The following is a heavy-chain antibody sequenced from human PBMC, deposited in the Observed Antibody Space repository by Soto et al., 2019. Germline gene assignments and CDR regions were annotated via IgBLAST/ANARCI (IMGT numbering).Heavy chain of an antibody. J-gene: IGHJ3*02. CDR1: GYTFTSYG. CDR3: ARLYSSSWYRAFDI. V-gene: IGHV1-18*01. D-gene: IGHD6-13*01. Sequence: EASVKVSCKASGYTFTSYGISWVRQAPGQGLEWMGWISAYNGNTNYAQKLQGRVTMTTDTSTSTAYMELRSLRSDDTAVYYCARLYSSSWYRAFDIWGQGTMVTVSS. CDR2: ISAYNGNT.